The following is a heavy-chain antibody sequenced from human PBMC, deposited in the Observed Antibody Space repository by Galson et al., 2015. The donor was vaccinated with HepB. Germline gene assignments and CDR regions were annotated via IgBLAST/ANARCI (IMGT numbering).Heavy chain of an antibody. J-gene: IGHJ4*02. V-gene: IGHV6-1*01. D-gene: IGHD1-1*01. CDR2: TYYRPKWYN. Sequence: CAISGDSVSRNSAAWNWIRQSPSRGLEWLGRTYYRPKWYNDYAVSVKSRITINPDTSKNQFSLQLNSVTPEDTAVYYCASTTDGNDSYFDYWGQGTLVTVSS. CDR1: GDSVSRNSAA. CDR3: ASTTDGNDSYFDY.